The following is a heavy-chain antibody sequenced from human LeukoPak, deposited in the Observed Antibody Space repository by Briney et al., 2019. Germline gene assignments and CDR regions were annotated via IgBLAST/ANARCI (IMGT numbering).Heavy chain of an antibody. CDR2: ISSSSSYI. CDR1: AFTFNTFD. V-gene: IGHV3-21*01. J-gene: IGHJ6*03. Sequence: PGGSLRLSCSVSAFTFNTFDNFAMNWVRQAPGKGLECVSSISSSSSYIYYADSVKGRFTISRDNAKNSLYLQMNSLRAEDTAVYYCARDGEGLLRYFDWLHPYYYMDVWGKGTTVTVSS. CDR3: ARDGEGLLRYFDWLHPYYYMDV. D-gene: IGHD3-9*01.